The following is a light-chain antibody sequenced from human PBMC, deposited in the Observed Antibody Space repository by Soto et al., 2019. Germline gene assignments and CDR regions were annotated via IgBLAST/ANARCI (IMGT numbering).Light chain of an antibody. CDR3: SSYTSSRSYV. CDR1: SSDVGGSDF. Sequence: QSVLTQPASVSGSPGQSITISCTGTSSDVGGSDFVSWHQQHPGKAPKLMIYDVSKWPSGVSNRFSGSKSGNTASLTISGLQAEDEADYYCSSYTSSRSYVFGTGTKVPS. CDR2: DVS. J-gene: IGLJ1*01. V-gene: IGLV2-14*01.